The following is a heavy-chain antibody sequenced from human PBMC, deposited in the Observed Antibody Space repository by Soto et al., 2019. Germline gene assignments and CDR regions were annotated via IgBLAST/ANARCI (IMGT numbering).Heavy chain of an antibody. D-gene: IGHD5-18*01. CDR2: ITSSSTYI. V-gene: IGHV3-21*06. CDR3: ARDLLEGYGHARQPDY. J-gene: IGHJ4*02. CDR1: GFTFSAYS. Sequence: PGGTLRLPCVASGFTFSAYSMSWVRQAPGQGLEWVSSITSSSTYIYYTRSVEGRFTISRDDAKNSLHLQMNSLRAEDTAVYYCARDLLEGYGHARQPDYWGQGTLVTVSS.